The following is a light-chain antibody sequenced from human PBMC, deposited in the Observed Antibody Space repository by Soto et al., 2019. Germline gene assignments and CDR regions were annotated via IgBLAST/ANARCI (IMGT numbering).Light chain of an antibody. CDR1: ASDIGAYNL. Sequence: QSALTQPASVSGSPGQSLTISCAGTASDIGAYNLVSWYQQHPRKAPKLIIYEVSDRPSGVSNRFSGSKSGNTASLTISGVQSEDEADYYCCSYASANVVFGGGTKLTVL. CDR3: CSYASANVV. V-gene: IGLV2-23*02. J-gene: IGLJ2*01. CDR2: EVS.